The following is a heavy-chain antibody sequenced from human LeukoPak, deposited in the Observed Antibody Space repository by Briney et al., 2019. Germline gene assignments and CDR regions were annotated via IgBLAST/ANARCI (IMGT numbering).Heavy chain of an antibody. Sequence: SQTLSLTCTVSGGSISSGSYYWSWIRQPAGKGLEWIGRIYTSGSTNYNPSLKSRVTISVDTSKNQFSLKLSSVTAADTAVYYCAKGSQPYAFDIWGQGTMVTVSS. CDR1: GGSISSGSYY. V-gene: IGHV4-61*02. CDR2: IYTSGST. J-gene: IGHJ3*02. CDR3: AKGSQPYAFDI.